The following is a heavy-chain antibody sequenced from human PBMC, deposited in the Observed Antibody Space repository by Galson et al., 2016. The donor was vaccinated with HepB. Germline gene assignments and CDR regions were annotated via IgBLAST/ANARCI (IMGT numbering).Heavy chain of an antibody. CDR1: GFTFSTYS. CDR3: ARDGVLRFLGNTWYFDL. CDR2: ISSSSAYK. D-gene: IGHD3-3*01. V-gene: IGHV3-21*01. Sequence: SLRLSCAASGFTFSTYSMNWVRQTPGKGLEWVSSISSSSAYKYYADSVEGRFTISRDNAKKSLYLEMNSLKDEDTDRYYCARDGVLRFLGNTWYFDLWGRGTMVGVSA. J-gene: IGHJ2*01.